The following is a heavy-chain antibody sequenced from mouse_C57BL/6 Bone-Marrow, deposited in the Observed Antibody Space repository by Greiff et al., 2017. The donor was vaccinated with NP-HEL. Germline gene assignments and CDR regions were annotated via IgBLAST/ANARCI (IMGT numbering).Heavy chain of an antibody. Sequence: VQLQQSGAELVRPGTSVKVSCKASGYAFTNYLIEWVKQRPGQGLEWIGVINPGGGGANYNEKFKGKATLTADKSSSTAYMQLSSLTSKDAAVYFCASSGLLRFAMDYWGQGTSVTVSS. CDR2: INPGGGGA. CDR1: GYAFTNYL. CDR3: ASSGLLRFAMDY. D-gene: IGHD1-1*01. V-gene: IGHV1-54*01. J-gene: IGHJ4*01.